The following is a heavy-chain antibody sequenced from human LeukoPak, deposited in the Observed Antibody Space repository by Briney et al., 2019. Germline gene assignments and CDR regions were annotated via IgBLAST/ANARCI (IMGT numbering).Heavy chain of an antibody. V-gene: IGHV4-4*07. CDR1: GGAISSYY. CDR3: ANSIDFDYGDYYFDY. J-gene: IGHJ4*02. Sequence: SDTLSLTCTVPGGAISSYYWSWIRQPAGKGLEWIGRIYTSGSTNYNPSLKSRVTISLDTSKNPFPLKRSSVTAADTAVYYCANSIDFDYGDYYFDYWGQGALVTISS. CDR2: IYTSGST. D-gene: IGHD4-17*01.